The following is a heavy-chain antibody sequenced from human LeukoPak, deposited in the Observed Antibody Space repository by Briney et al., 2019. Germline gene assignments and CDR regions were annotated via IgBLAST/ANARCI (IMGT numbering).Heavy chain of an antibody. D-gene: IGHD6-13*01. CDR1: GGSISSGSYY. J-gene: IGHJ6*02. CDR3: ARGGAASYYYYYGMDV. Sequence: SQTLSLTCTVSGGSISSGSYYWTWIRQPAGKGPEWIGRIYTSGSTNYNPSLKSRVTISVDTSKNQFSLKLSSVTAADTAVYYCARGGAASYYYYYGMDVWGQGTTVTVSS. CDR2: IYTSGST. V-gene: IGHV4-61*02.